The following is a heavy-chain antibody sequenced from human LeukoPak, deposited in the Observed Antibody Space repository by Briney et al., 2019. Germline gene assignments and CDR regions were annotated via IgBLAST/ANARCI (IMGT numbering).Heavy chain of an antibody. D-gene: IGHD3-10*01. CDR1: GFTFSSYW. CDR3: AKDLLVRGVKSRYFDY. CDR2: IDSDGSSL. Sequence: GGSLRLSCAASGFTFSSYWMHWVRQAPGKGLVWVSRIDSDGSSLTYADSVKGRFTISRDNSKNTLYLQMNSLRAEDTAVYYCAKDLLVRGVKSRYFDYWGQGTLVTVSS. V-gene: IGHV3-74*03. J-gene: IGHJ4*02.